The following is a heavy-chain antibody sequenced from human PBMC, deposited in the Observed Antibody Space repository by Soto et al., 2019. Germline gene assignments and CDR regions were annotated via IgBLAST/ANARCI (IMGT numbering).Heavy chain of an antibody. CDR1: GFTFSSYA. CDR3: AKDARSIWNTGHYNDAFDI. D-gene: IGHD1-1*01. Sequence: EVQLLESGGGLVQPGGSLRLSCAASGFTFSSYAMSWVRQAPGKGLEWVSAISGSGASTYYADSVKGRFTISRDNSENTLYVQMNSLRAEDTALYYCAKDARSIWNTGHYNDAFDIWCQGTMVTVSS. CDR2: ISGSGAST. V-gene: IGHV3-23*01. J-gene: IGHJ3*02.